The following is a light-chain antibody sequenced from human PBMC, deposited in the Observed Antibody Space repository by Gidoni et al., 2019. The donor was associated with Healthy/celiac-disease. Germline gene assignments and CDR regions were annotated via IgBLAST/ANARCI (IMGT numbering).Light chain of an antibody. CDR1: QSVLYSSNNKNY. V-gene: IGKV4-1*01. CDR3: QQYYSTLALT. Sequence: DIVMTQSPDSLAVCLGERATIHCKSSQSVLYSSNNKNYLAWYQQKPGQPPKLLIYWASTRESGVPDRFSGSGSGTDFTLTISSLQAEDVAVYYCQQYYSTLALTFGGGTKVEIK. CDR2: WAS. J-gene: IGKJ4*01.